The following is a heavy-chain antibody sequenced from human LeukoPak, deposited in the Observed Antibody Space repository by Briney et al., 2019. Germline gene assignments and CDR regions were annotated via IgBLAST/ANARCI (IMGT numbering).Heavy chain of an antibody. CDR2: ISGDGGST. J-gene: IGHJ4*02. D-gene: IGHD6-13*01. Sequence: GGSMRLSCAASGFTFDDYAMHWVRQAPGKGLEWVSLISGDGGSTYYADSVKGRFTISRDNSKNSLYLQTNSLRTEDTALYYCAKDGSSSSPFDYWGQGTLVTVSS. V-gene: IGHV3-43*02. CDR1: GFTFDDYA. CDR3: AKDGSSSSPFDY.